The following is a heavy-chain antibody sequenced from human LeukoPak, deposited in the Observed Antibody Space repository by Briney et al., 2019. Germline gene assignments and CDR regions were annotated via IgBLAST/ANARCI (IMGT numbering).Heavy chain of an antibody. V-gene: IGHV3-53*01. J-gene: IGHJ3*02. Sequence: GSLRLSCAASRFTFSSHWMNWVRQAPGKGLEWVSVIYSGGSTYYADSVKGRFTISRDNSKNTLYLQMNSLRAEDTAVYYCAREGSSGWLDAFDIWGQGTMVTVSS. CDR2: IYSGGST. CDR1: RFTFSSHW. CDR3: AREGSSGWLDAFDI. D-gene: IGHD6-19*01.